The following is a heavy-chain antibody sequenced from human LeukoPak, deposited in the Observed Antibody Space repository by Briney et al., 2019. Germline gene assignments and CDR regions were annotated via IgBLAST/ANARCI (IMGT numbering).Heavy chain of an antibody. CDR1: GYTFTSYA. CDR3: ARDDGAHYYDSSGYYGWFDP. V-gene: IGHV7-4-1*01. CDR2: INTDTGNP. J-gene: IGHJ5*02. D-gene: IGHD3-22*01. Sequence: ASVKVSCKAFGYTFTSYAMNWVRQAPGQGLEWMGWINTDTGNPTYAQGFTGRFVFSLDTSVSTAYLQIGSLKADDTAIYYCARDDGAHYYDSSGYYGWFDPWGQGTLVTVSS.